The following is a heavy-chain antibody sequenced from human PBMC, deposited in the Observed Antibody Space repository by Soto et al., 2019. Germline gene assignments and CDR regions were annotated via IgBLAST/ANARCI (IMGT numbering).Heavy chain of an antibody. CDR3: ATGGGDFWSGYLIDN. D-gene: IGHD3-3*01. J-gene: IGHJ4*02. V-gene: IGHV4-59*01. CDR2: IYYTGST. CDR1: GGSISGYY. Sequence: SETLSLTCSVSGGSISGYYWSWIRQPPGKGLEWIGYIYYTGSTNYSPSLRSRVTISLDTSKKQFSLKLSSVTAADTAVYYCATGGGDFWSGYLIDNWGQGTLVTVSS.